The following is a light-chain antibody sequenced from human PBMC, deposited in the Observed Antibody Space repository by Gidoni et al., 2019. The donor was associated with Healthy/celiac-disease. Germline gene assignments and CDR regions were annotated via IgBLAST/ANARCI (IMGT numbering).Light chain of an antibody. J-gene: IGKJ1*01. CDR2: WAS. Sequence: VLTQPTHSLALSLRERATINCKSSQSVLYSSTNKNYLTWYQQKPGQPPKLLIYWASTRESGVPDRFSGSGSGTDFTLTISSLQAEDVAVYYCQQYYSTPPWTFGQGTKVEIK. CDR1: QSVLYSSTNKNY. CDR3: QQYYSTPPWT. V-gene: IGKV4-1*01.